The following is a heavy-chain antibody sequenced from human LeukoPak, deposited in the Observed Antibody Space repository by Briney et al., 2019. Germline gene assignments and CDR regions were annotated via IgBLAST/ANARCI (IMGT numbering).Heavy chain of an antibody. CDR3: ARGVVPASHFDY. J-gene: IGHJ4*02. D-gene: IGHD2-2*01. Sequence: PSETLSLTCSVSGGSISYYYLTWIRQPAGKGLEWIGRIYTSGGTNYNPSLKSRVTMSVDTSKNQFSLKLSSVTAADTAVYYCARGVVPASHFDYWGQGTLVTVSS. CDR2: IYTSGGT. V-gene: IGHV4-4*07. CDR1: GGSISYYY.